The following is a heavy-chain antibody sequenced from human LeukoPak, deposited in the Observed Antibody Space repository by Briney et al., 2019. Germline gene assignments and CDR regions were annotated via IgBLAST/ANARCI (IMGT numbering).Heavy chain of an antibody. CDR1: GYTFTSYY. Sequence: EASVKVSCKPSGYTFTSYYMHWVRHAPGQGLEWMGIINPSGGSTSFAQKFQGRVTMTRDTSTSTIYMELSRLRSEDTAVYYCARDRSIVVVTAAGGYWGQGTLVTVSS. J-gene: IGHJ4*02. CDR2: INPSGGST. CDR3: ARDRSIVVVTAAGGY. V-gene: IGHV1-46*01. D-gene: IGHD2-21*02.